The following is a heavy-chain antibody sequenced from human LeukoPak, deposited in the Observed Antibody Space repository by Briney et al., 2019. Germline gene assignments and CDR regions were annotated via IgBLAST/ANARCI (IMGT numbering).Heavy chain of an antibody. V-gene: IGHV3-21*06. CDR2: ICTEGYS. CDR1: GFTFRTYE. CDR3: ARGTIGGNPASAY. Sequence: GASLRLSWAASGFTFRTYEMNLVRQAPGKGLEWVSSICTEGYSYSAVSVKGRFTISRDNAKSTLYLQMDSLPVEDTALYYCARGTIGGNPASAYSGQGNLVTVSS. D-gene: IGHD4-23*01. J-gene: IGHJ4*02.